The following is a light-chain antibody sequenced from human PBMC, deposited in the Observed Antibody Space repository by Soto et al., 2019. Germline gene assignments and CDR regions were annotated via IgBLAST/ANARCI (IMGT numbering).Light chain of an antibody. CDR2: GAS. V-gene: IGKV3-15*01. CDR1: QSVSSN. Sequence: EIVMTQSPATLSVSPGERAILSCRASQSVSSNLAWYQQKPGQAPRLLIYGASTRTTGITARFSGSGSGTEFTLTISSLHSEDFAVYYCQQYNNWLITFGQGTRLEIK. J-gene: IGKJ5*01. CDR3: QQYNNWLIT.